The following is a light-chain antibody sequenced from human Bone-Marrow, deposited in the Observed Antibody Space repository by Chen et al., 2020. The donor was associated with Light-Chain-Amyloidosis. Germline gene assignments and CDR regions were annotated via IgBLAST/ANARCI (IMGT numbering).Light chain of an antibody. CDR3: QVWDRSSDRPV. J-gene: IGLJ3*02. CDR1: NIGSTS. Sequence: SYVLTQPSSVSVAPGQTATIPCGGNNIGSTSVHWYQQTPGQAPLLVVYDDSDRPSGIPERWSGSNSGNTATLTISRVEAGDEADDYCQVWDRSSDRPVFGGGTKLTVL. CDR2: DDS. V-gene: IGLV3-21*02.